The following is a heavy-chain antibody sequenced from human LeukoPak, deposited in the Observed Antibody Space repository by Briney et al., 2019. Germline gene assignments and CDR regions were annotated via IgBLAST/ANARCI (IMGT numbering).Heavy chain of an antibody. Sequence: GGSLRLSCAASGFNYSSYTMNWVRQAPGKGLEWISYISSSSTTTKYADAVKGRFTISRDNAKNSLYLQMNSLRAEDTAVYYCARAAGTAAPDPWGQGTLVTVSS. V-gene: IGHV3-48*04. J-gene: IGHJ5*02. D-gene: IGHD6-25*01. CDR3: ARAAGTAAPDP. CDR1: GFNYSSYT. CDR2: ISSSSTTT.